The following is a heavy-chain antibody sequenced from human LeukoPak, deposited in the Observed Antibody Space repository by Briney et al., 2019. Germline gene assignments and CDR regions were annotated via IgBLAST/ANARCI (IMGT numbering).Heavy chain of an antibody. CDR1: GFTFSSYW. CDR2: INHNGNVN. Sequence: PGGSLRLSCAASGFTFSSYWMNWARQAPGKGLEWVASINHNGNVNYYVDSVKGRFTISRDNAKNMVFLQMNSLRADDTAVYYCVRDFRSADYWGQGILVTVSS. J-gene: IGHJ4*02. V-gene: IGHV3-7*01. CDR3: VRDFRSADY.